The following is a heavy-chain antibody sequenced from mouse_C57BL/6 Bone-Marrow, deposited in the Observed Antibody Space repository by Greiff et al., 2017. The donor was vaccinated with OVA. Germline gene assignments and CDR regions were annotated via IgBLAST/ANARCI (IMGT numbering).Heavy chain of an antibody. CDR3: ARVAYSDY. CDR2: ISDGGSST. V-gene: IGHV5-4*03. J-gene: IGHJ2*01. D-gene: IGHD1-1*01. Sequence: DVMLVESGGGLVKPGGSLKLSCAASGFTFSSYAMSWVRQTPEKRLEWVATISDGGSSTYYPDNVKGRFTISRDNAKNNLYLQMSHLKSEDTAMYDCARVAYSDYWGQGTTLTVSS. CDR1: GFTFSSYA.